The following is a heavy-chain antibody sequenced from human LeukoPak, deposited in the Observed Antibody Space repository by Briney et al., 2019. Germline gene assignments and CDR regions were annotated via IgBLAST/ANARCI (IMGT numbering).Heavy chain of an antibody. Sequence: ASVKVSCTASGYTFTTYSMHWERQAPGQGLEWMAIINLSGGSTDYTQKFQGRVTVTRDTSTSTVYMELSSLRSEDTAVYYCVRHNHMDVWGQGTTVTVSS. CDR2: INLSGGST. CDR1: GYTFTTYS. V-gene: IGHV1-46*01. CDR3: VRHNHMDV. J-gene: IGHJ6*02.